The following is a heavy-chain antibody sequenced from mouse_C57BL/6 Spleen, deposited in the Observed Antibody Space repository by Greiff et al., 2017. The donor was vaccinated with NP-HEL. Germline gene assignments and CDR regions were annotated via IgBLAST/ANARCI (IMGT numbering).Heavy chain of an antibody. D-gene: IGHD2-3*01. CDR2: ISYDGSN. Sequence: VQLKESGPGLVKPSQSLSLTCSVTGYSITSGYYWNWIRQFPGNKLEWMGYISYDGSNNYNPSLKNRISITRDTSKNQFFLKLNSVTTEDTATYYCARDDGTDGGYWGQGTTLTVSS. V-gene: IGHV3-6*01. J-gene: IGHJ2*01. CDR1: GYSITSGYY. CDR3: ARDDGTDGGY.